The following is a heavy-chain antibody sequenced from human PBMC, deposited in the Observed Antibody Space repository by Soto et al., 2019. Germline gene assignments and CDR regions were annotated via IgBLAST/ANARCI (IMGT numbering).Heavy chain of an antibody. CDR3: ASINSDCVRTSCHLDY. V-gene: IGHV1-8*01. Sequence: QVQLVQSGAEVKKPGASVKVSCKASGYTFTNFDINWVRQAPGQGLEWMGWTNPKRGDAGYAQKFQGRVTMTRDTSKSIDYMEVTTLRSEDTAMYYFASINSDCVRTSCHLDYWGQGTLVTVSS. CDR2: TNPKRGDA. CDR1: GYTFTNFD. J-gene: IGHJ4*02. D-gene: IGHD2-2*01.